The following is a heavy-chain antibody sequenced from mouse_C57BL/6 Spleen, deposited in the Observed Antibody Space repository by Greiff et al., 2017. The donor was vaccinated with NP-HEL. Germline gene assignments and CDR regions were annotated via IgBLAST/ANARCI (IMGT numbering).Heavy chain of an antibody. CDR3: AKNDDYYAYFDY. D-gene: IGHD1-1*01. CDR2: IWRGGST. Sequence: VQGVESGPGLVQPSQSLSITCTVSGFSLTSYGVHWVRQSPGKGLEWLGVIWRGGSTDYNAAFMSRLSITKDNSKSQVFFKMNSLQADDTAIYYCAKNDDYYAYFDYWGQGTTLTVSS. V-gene: IGHV2-5*01. CDR1: GFSLTSYG. J-gene: IGHJ2*01.